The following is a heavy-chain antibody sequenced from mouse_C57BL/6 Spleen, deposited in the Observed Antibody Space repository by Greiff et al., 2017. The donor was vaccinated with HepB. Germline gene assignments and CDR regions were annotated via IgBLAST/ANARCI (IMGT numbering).Heavy chain of an antibody. CDR2: ILPGSGST. Sequence: VQLQQSGAELMKPGASVKLSCKATGYTFTGYWIEWVKQRPGHGLEWIGEILPGSGSTNYNEKFKGKATFTADTSSNTAYMQLSSLTTEDSAIYYCARLVGYYGSSAWFAYWGQGTLVTVAA. CDR1: GYTFTGYW. CDR3: ARLVGYYGSSAWFAY. J-gene: IGHJ3*01. D-gene: IGHD1-1*01. V-gene: IGHV1-9*01.